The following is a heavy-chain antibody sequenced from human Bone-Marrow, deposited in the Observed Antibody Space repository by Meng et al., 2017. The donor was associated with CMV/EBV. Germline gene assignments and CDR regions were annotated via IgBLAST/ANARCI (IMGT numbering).Heavy chain of an antibody. CDR3: AKQSNTHYGSGSSLGAFDI. Sequence: GESLKISCAASGFTFSSYAMHWVRQAPGKGLEWVAVISYDGSNKYYADSVKGRFTISRDNSKNTLYLQMNSLRAEDTAVYYCAKQSNTHYGSGSSLGAFDIWGQGTMVTVSS. J-gene: IGHJ3*02. CDR2: ISYDGSNK. CDR1: GFTFSSYA. V-gene: IGHV3-30-3*02. D-gene: IGHD3-10*01.